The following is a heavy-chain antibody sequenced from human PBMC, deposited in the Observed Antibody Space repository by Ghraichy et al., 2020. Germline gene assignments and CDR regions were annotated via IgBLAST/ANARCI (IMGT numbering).Heavy chain of an antibody. D-gene: IGHD2-15*01. CDR1: GGSFSGYY. CDR2: INHSGST. Sequence: SETLSLTCAVYGGSFSGYYWSWIRQPPGKGLEWIGEINHSGSTNYNPSLKSRVTISVDTSKNQFSLKLSSVTAADTAVYYCARGPARIGLDYWGQGTLVTVSS. J-gene: IGHJ4*02. CDR3: ARGPARIGLDY. V-gene: IGHV4-34*01.